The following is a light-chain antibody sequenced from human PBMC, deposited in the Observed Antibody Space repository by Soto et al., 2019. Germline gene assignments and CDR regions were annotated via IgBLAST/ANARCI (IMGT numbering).Light chain of an antibody. CDR3: YSCSRSSGTRYV. CDR2: DVS. V-gene: IGLV2-14*03. J-gene: IGLJ1*01. CDR1: SSDIGAYNY. Sequence: QSVLTQPASVSGSPGQSITISCTGTSSDIGAYNYVSWYQQHPGQAPKLMISDVSNRPSGLSDRFSGSKSGNTASLTISGLQAEDEADYYCYSCSRSSGTRYVFGTGTKLTVL.